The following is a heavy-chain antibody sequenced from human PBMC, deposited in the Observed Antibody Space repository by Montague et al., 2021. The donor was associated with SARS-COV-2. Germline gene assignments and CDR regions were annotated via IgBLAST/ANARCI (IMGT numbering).Heavy chain of an antibody. Sequence: SETLSPTCIVSGGSISSSSYHWGWIRQPPGKGLEWIGTIYYSGSTYYNPSLKSRVTISVDTSKNQFSPKLSSVTAADTAVYYCVRLRYYGGNSGFQGLVDYWGQGALVTVSS. V-gene: IGHV4-39*01. CDR2: IYYSGST. D-gene: IGHD4-23*01. CDR1: GGSISSSSYH. J-gene: IGHJ4*02. CDR3: VRLRYYGGNSGFQGLVDY.